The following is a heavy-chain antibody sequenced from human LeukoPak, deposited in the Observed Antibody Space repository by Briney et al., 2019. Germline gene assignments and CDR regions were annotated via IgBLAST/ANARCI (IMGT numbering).Heavy chain of an antibody. CDR3: AGSLTIPYYYGMDV. D-gene: IGHD3-3*01. CDR2: INSDGSST. V-gene: IGHV3-74*01. J-gene: IGHJ6*02. Sequence: GGSLRLSCAASGFTFSSYWMHWVRQAPGKGLVWVSRINSDGSSTSYADSVKGRFTISRDNAKNTLYLQMNSLRAEDTAVYYCAGSLTIPYYYGMDVWGQGTTVTVSS. CDR1: GFTFSSYW.